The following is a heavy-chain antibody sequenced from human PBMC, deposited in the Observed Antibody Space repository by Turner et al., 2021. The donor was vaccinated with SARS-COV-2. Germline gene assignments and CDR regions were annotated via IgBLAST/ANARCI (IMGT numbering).Heavy chain of an antibody. CDR3: ASHPYYYDRDEAFDI. CDR1: GGSISSSSYY. D-gene: IGHD3-22*01. Sequence: QLQQQESAPGRVKPSETLSLPCTVSGGSISSSSYYWGWIRQPPGKGLEWIGSIYYSGSTYYNPSLKSRVTISVDTSKNQFSLRLSSVTAADTAVYYCASHPYYYDRDEAFDIWGQGTMVTVSS. J-gene: IGHJ3*02. CDR2: IYYSGST. V-gene: IGHV4-39*01.